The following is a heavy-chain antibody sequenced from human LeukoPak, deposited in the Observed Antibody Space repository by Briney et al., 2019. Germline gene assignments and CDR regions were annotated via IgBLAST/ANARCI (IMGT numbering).Heavy chain of an antibody. CDR3: ARESPACGEDCYFDY. J-gene: IGHJ4*02. D-gene: IGHD2-21*02. Sequence: GRSLRLPCAASGFTFRSYAMHWVRQAPGKGLEWVAGISYDGTNKYYADSVKGRFTISRDNSKNTLYQQMNSLRTDDTAVYYCARESPACGEDCYFDYWGQGTLVTVSS. V-gene: IGHV3-30-3*01. CDR1: GFTFRSYA. CDR2: ISYDGTNK.